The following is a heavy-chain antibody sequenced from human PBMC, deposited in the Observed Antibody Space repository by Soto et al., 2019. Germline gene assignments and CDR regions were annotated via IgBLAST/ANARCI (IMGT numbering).Heavy chain of an antibody. J-gene: IGHJ4*02. CDR3: ARAGAGHFDS. CDR1: GYTFTTYN. V-gene: IGHV1-46*01. Sequence: QVQLVQSGAAVRKPGASVKVSCKASGYTFTTYNMHWERQAPGQGLEWMGVINPSVGSTSYAQKYQGRVTMTRDTSTSTVYMELSSLRSEDTAVYYCARAGAGHFDSWGQGTLVTVAS. CDR2: INPSVGST.